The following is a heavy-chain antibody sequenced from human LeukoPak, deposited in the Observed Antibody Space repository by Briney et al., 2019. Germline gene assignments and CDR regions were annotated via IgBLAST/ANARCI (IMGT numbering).Heavy chain of an antibody. CDR3: AREASIAARWYDP. Sequence: SVKVSCEASGGTFSSYAISWVRQAPGQGLEWMGGIIPIFGTANYAQKFQGRVTITADESTSTAYMELSSLRSEDTAVYYCAREASIAARWYDPWGQGTLVTVSS. D-gene: IGHD6-6*01. V-gene: IGHV1-69*13. CDR1: GGTFSSYA. J-gene: IGHJ5*02. CDR2: IIPIFGTA.